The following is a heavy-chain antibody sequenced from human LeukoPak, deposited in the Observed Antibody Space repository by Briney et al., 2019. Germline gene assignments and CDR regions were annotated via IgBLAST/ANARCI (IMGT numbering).Heavy chain of an antibody. D-gene: IGHD7-27*01. CDR3: GRGSGVADY. CDR2: ISSSSSTI. Sequence: GGSLRLSCAASGFTFSSYEMSWVRQAPGKGLEWVSYISSSSSTIYYADSVKGRFTISRDNAKNTLYLQMTSLRVEDTAVYYCGRGSGVADYWGQGALVTVSS. J-gene: IGHJ4*02. CDR1: GFTFSSYE. V-gene: IGHV3-48*03.